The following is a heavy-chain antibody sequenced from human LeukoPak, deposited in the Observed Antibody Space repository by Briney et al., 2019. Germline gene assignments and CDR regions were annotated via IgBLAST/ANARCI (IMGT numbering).Heavy chain of an antibody. Sequence: ASVTVSCKASGYTFTSYGISWVRQAPGQGLEWMGWISAYNGNTNYAQKLQGRVTMTTDTSTSTAYMELRSLRSDDTAVYYCARDRDSSGYFYYYGMDVWGQGTTVTVSS. CDR2: ISAYNGNT. D-gene: IGHD3-22*01. J-gene: IGHJ6*02. V-gene: IGHV1-18*01. CDR1: GYTFTSYG. CDR3: ARDRDSSGYFYYYGMDV.